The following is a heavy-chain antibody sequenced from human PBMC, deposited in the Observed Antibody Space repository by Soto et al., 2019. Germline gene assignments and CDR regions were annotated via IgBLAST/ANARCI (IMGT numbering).Heavy chain of an antibody. CDR1: GYTLTELS. V-gene: IGHV1-24*01. CDR3: ATAENCSGGSCYSGGWFDP. CDR2: FDPEDGET. J-gene: IGHJ5*02. Sequence: ASVKVSCKVSGYTLTELSMHWVRQAPGKGLEWMGGFDPEDGETIYAQKFQGRVTMTEDTFTDTAYMELSSLRSEDTAVYYCATAENCSGGSCYSGGWFDPWGQGTLVTVSS. D-gene: IGHD2-15*01.